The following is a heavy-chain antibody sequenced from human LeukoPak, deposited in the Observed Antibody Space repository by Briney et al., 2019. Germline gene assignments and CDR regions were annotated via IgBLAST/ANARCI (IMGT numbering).Heavy chain of an antibody. Sequence: ASVKVSCKASGYTFTSYDINWVRQATGQGLEWMGWMNPNSGNTGYAQKFQGRVTMTRNTSISTAYMELSSLRSEDTAVYYCARLAVRYCSGGSCYQYRGQGTLVTVSS. CDR1: GYTFTSYD. CDR2: MNPNSGNT. CDR3: ARLAVRYCSGGSCYQY. D-gene: IGHD2-15*01. J-gene: IGHJ4*02. V-gene: IGHV1-8*01.